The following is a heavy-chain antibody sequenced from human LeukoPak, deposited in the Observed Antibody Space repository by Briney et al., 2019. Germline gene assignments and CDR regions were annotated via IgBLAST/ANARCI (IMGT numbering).Heavy chain of an antibody. J-gene: IGHJ4*02. Sequence: GGSLRLSCAASGFIFSSYGMNWVRHAPGEGLEWGSLISSSSSYIYYADSLKGRFTVSRDNAKNSLYLQMNSLRAEDTAVYYCARDKYNSGGDGDFDYWGQGTLVTVSS. CDR3: ARDKYNSGGDGDFDY. V-gene: IGHV3-21*01. CDR2: ISSSSSYI. D-gene: IGHD6-19*01. CDR1: GFIFSSYG.